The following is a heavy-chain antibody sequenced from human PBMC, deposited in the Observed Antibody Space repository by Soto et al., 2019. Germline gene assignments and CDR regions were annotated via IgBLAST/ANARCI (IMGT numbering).Heavy chain of an antibody. J-gene: IGHJ6*02. Sequence: EVQLVESGGGLVQPEGSLRLSCAASGFPVSNNFMTWVRQAPGKGLEWVSVIYSGGNRYHADSVKGRFTISRDNSKNTLYLQMNSLRVEATAVYYCARARPVYYYGLDVWGQGTTVTVSS. D-gene: IGHD6-6*01. CDR2: IYSGGNR. V-gene: IGHV3-66*01. CDR1: GFPVSNNF. CDR3: ARARPVYYYGLDV.